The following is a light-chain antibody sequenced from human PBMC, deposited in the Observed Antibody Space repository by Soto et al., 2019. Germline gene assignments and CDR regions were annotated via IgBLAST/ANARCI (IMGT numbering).Light chain of an antibody. CDR3: AAWDDSLNGRV. J-gene: IGLJ2*01. CDR2: SNN. Sequence: QSVLTQPPSASGTPGQKVTISCSGGRSNIGSNTVNWFQQLPGTAPKLLIYSNNQRPSGVPDRFSVSKSGTSASLAISGLQSEDEADYYCAAWDDSLNGRVFGGGTKLTVL. CDR1: RSNIGSNT. V-gene: IGLV1-44*01.